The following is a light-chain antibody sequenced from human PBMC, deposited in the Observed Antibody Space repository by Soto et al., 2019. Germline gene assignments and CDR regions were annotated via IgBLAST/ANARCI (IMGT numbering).Light chain of an antibody. CDR3: HQYGSSPQT. Sequence: EIVLTQSPGTLSLSPGDRATLPCRASQSVSSTHLAWYHQKPGQAPRLLIYGASTRASGIPDRFSGSGSGTDFTLTISRLEPEDFAVYYCHQYGSSPQTFGQGTKVEIK. CDR1: QSVSSTH. CDR2: GAS. J-gene: IGKJ1*01. V-gene: IGKV3-20*01.